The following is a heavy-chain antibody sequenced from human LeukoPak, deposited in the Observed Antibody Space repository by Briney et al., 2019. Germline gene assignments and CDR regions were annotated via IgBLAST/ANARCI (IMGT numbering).Heavy chain of an antibody. Sequence: ASVKVSCKASGYAFTSYDINWVRQATGQGLEWMGWMNPNSGNTGYAQKFQGRVTMTRNTSISTAYMELSSLRSEDTAVYYCARGKVQRHITMVRGVILDSWFDPWGQGTLVTVSS. D-gene: IGHD3-10*01. J-gene: IGHJ5*02. CDR2: MNPNSGNT. CDR3: ARGKVQRHITMVRGVILDSWFDP. CDR1: GYAFTSYD. V-gene: IGHV1-8*01.